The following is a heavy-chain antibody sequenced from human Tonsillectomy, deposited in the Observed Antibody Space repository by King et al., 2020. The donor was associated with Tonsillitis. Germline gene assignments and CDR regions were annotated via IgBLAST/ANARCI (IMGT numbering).Heavy chain of an antibody. J-gene: IGHJ5*02. CDR2: IYYSGST. CDR3: ARVPHSYCSSTSCYAGVWFDP. CDR1: GGSISSGGYS. Sequence: LQLQESGPGLVKPSQTLSLTCAVSGGSISSGGYSWSWIRQPPGKGLEWIGYIYYSGSTYYNPSLKSRVTISVDTSKNQFSLKLSSVTAADTAVYYCARVPHSYCSSTSCYAGVWFDPRGQGTLVTVSS. V-gene: IGHV4-30-4*07. D-gene: IGHD2-2*01.